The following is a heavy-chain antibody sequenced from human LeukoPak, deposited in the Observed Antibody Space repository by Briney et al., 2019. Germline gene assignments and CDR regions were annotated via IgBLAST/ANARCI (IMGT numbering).Heavy chain of an antibody. D-gene: IGHD6-13*01. CDR2: IYDSGKT. V-gene: IGHV4-4*07. Sequence: SETLSLTCTVSGVSINNYWWSWIRQPAGKGLEWIGRIYDSGKTDYNPSPKSRVTISVDTFKNQFSLKLTSVTAADTAVYYCARDQKGGSWSPWGQGTLDTVSS. CDR1: GVSINNYW. CDR3: ARDQKGGSWSP. J-gene: IGHJ5*02.